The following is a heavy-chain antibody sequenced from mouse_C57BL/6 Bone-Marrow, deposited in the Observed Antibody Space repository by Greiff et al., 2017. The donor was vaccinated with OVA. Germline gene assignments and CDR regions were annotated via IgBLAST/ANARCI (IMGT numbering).Heavy chain of an antibody. CDR2: IYPRSGNT. V-gene: IGHV1-81*01. D-gene: IGHD1-1*01. CDR3: AREGGYGSSYVWYFDV. Sequence: VQRVESGAELARPGASVKLSCKASGYTFTSYGISWVKQRTGQGLEWIGEIYPRSGNTYYNEKFKGKATLTADKSSSTAYMELRSLTSEDSAVYFCAREGGYGSSYVWYFDVWGTGTTVTVSS. J-gene: IGHJ1*03. CDR1: GYTFTSYG.